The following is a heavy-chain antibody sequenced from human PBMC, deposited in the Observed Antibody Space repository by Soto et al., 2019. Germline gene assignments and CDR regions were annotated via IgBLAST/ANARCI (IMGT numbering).Heavy chain of an antibody. J-gene: IGHJ3*02. D-gene: IGHD2-15*01. V-gene: IGHV4-34*01. Sequence: QVQLQQLGAGLLKPSETLSLTCAVYGGSFSGYYWSWIRQPPGKGLEWIGEINHRGSTNYNPSLKIRVSISVPTSKSHFSLKLSSVTAANTAVYNFAREGNGSGNNDAFDIWGQGTMVPVSS. CDR1: GGSFSGYY. CDR2: INHRGST. CDR3: AREGNGSGNNDAFDI.